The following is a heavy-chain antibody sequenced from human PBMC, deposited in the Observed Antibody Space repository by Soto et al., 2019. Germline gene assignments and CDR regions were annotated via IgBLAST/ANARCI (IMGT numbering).Heavy chain of an antibody. D-gene: IGHD6-19*01. CDR1: GYTFTSYY. CDR3: ARDRSGWYSWFDP. V-gene: IGHV1-46*01. Sequence: GASVKVSCKASGYTFTSYYMHWVRQAPGQGLEWMGIINPSGGSTSCAQKFQGRVTMTRDTSTSTVYMELSSLRSEDTAVYYCARDRSGWYSWFDPWGQGTLVTVSS. CDR2: INPSGGST. J-gene: IGHJ5*02.